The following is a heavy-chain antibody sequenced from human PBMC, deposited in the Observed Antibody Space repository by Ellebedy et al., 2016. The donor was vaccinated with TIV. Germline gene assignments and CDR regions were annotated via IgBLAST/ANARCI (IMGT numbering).Heavy chain of an antibody. V-gene: IGHV6-1*01. D-gene: IGHD6-19*01. J-gene: IGHJ4*02. Sequence: SQTLSLTCAISGDSVSSNSPTWNWIRQSPSRGLEWLGRTYYRSKWYYEYAVSVYSRITINPDTSKNQFSLQLNSVTPGDTAVYYCARYNSGWKIFDYWGQGTLVTVSS. CDR1: GDSVSSNSPT. CDR2: TYYRSKWYY. CDR3: ARYNSGWKIFDY.